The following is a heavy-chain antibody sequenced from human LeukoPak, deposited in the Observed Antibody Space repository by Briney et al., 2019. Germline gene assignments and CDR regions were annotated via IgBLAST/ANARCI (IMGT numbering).Heavy chain of an antibody. CDR1: GFSFTAYS. CDR3: ARRFDS. Sequence: PGGSLRLSCAASGFSFTAYSMNWVRQAPGRGLEWISYIGPGGDIYYADSMTGRFTVSRDTAKNSLYLQMNGLRVGDTAVYYCARRFDSWGQGTLVTVSS. CDR2: IGPGGDI. J-gene: IGHJ4*02. V-gene: IGHV3-48*01.